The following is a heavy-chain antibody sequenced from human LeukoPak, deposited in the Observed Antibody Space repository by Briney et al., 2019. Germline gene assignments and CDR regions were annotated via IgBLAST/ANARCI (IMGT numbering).Heavy chain of an antibody. J-gene: IGHJ5*02. Sequence: PGGSLRLSCAASGFTFSSYGMHWVRQAPGKGLEWVAVIPYDGSNKYYADSVKGRFTISRDNCKNTLYLQMNSLRAEDTAVYYCAKFLGVSVWYGISGPWGQGTLVTVSS. CDR1: GFTFSSYG. D-gene: IGHD3-10*01. CDR2: IPYDGSNK. V-gene: IGHV3-30*18. CDR3: AKFLGVSVWYGISGP.